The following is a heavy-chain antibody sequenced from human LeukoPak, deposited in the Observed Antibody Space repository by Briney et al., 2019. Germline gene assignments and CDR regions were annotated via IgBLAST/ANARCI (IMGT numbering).Heavy chain of an antibody. CDR3: ATYLSSGSYYGDFAY. V-gene: IGHV5-51*01. Sequence: GGSLEISWKGSGYSLTSYWSGWVRQMPGKGLEGMGIIYPGEADTRYRPSLQGEVTISADKSRRTANREWSSLQASDAAMYYCATYLSSGSYYGDFAYWAQRTLVTVSS. CDR1: GYSLTSYW. CDR2: IYPGEADT. D-gene: IGHD3-10*02. J-gene: IGHJ4*02.